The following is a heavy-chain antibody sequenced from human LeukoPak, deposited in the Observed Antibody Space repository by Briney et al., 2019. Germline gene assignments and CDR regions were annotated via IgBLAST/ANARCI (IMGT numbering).Heavy chain of an antibody. CDR3: ARTRTSSPFDY. J-gene: IGHJ4*02. Sequence: SGPTLLNPTPALTLTCTFSGFSLRTRGMCVSWIRQPPGKALEWLSRIDWDDDKFYRTSLKTRLTISKDTSKNQVVLTMTNMDPVDTATYYCARTRTSSPFDYWGQGTLVTVSS. CDR2: IDWDDDK. V-gene: IGHV2-70*17. D-gene: IGHD6-13*01. CDR1: GFSLRTRGMC.